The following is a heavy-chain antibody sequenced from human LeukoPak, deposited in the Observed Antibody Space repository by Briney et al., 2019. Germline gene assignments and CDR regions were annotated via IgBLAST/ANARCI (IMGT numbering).Heavy chain of an antibody. V-gene: IGHV4-34*01. CDR2: INHSGST. D-gene: IGHD3-22*01. CDR1: VGSFSGYY. Sequence: SETLSLTCAVYVGSFSGYYWSWIRQPPGKGLEWIGEINHSGSTNYNPSLKSRVTTSVDPSKNQVSLKATSVTAADTAVYYCARVNYHDSGGSYWWFDPWGQGTLVTVSS. CDR3: ARVNYHDSGGSYWWFDP. J-gene: IGHJ5*02.